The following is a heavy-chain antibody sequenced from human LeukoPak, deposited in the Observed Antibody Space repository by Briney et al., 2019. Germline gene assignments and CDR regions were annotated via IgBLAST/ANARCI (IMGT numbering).Heavy chain of an antibody. CDR3: ARGLIVPAAMERYYYYYYMDV. Sequence: SETLSLTCTVSGGSISSSSYYWGWIRQPPGKGLEWIGSIYYSGSTYYNPSLKSRVTISVDTSKNQFSLKLSSVTAADTAVYYCARGLIVPAAMERYYYYYYMDVWGKGTTVTISS. CDR2: IYYSGST. D-gene: IGHD2-2*01. V-gene: IGHV4-39*07. J-gene: IGHJ6*03. CDR1: GGSISSSSYY.